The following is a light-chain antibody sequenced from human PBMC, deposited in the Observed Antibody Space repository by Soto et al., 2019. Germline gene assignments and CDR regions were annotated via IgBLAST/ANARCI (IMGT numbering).Light chain of an antibody. Sequence: EIVLTQSPATLSLSPGEGATLSCRASQSIHNYLDWYQQKPGQVPRLLIYDVSNRATGIPARFSGSGSGTVFTLTISSLEPDDFAVYYCQQRSNWPLTFGGGTKV. J-gene: IGKJ4*01. CDR2: DVS. CDR3: QQRSNWPLT. CDR1: QSIHNY. V-gene: IGKV3-11*01.